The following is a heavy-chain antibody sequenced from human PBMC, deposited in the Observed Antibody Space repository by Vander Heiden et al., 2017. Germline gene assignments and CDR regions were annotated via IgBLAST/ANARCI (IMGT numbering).Heavy chain of an antibody. J-gene: IGHJ5*02. CDR3: AKNELGSTPYNWFDP. CDR1: GGSISSSSYY. D-gene: IGHD7-27*01. CDR2: IYYSGST. V-gene: IGHV4-39*01. Sequence: QLQLQESGPGVVKPSETLSLTCTVSGGSISSSSYYWGWIRQPPGKGLEWIGSIYYSGSTYYNPSLKSRVTIFVDTSKNQFSLKLSSVTAADTAVYYCAKNELGSTPYNWFDPWGQGTLVTVSS.